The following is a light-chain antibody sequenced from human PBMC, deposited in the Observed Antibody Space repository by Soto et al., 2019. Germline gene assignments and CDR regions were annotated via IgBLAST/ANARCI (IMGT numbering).Light chain of an antibody. Sequence: EIVLTQSPGTLSLSPGERATLSCRASQSVSSKYLAWYQQKPGQAPRLLTYGASTRTTGIPARFSGSGSGTDFTLTISSLEPEDFAVYYCQQRGDWPPITFGQGTRLEIK. J-gene: IGKJ5*01. CDR2: GAS. V-gene: IGKV3-11*01. CDR1: QSVSSKY. CDR3: QQRGDWPPIT.